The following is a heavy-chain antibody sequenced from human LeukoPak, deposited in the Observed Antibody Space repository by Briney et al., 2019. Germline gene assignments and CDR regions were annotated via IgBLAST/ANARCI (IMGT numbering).Heavy chain of an antibody. V-gene: IGHV3-48*04. J-gene: IGHJ4*02. CDR2: ISSSSSTI. Sequence: PGGSLRLSCAASGFTFSSYSMNWVRQAPGKGLEWVSYISSSSSTIYYADSVKGRFTISRDNAKNSLYLQMNSLRAEDTAVYYCARDEYSGIHYPDYWGQGTLVTVSS. CDR3: ARDEYSGIHYPDY. D-gene: IGHD1-26*01. CDR1: GFTFSSYS.